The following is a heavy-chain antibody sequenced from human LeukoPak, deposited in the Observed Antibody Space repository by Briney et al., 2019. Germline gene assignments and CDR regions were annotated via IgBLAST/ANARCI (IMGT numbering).Heavy chain of an antibody. J-gene: IGHJ4*02. CDR3: ARGYSNAPGY. CDR1: GDSVSSYY. D-gene: IGHD4-11*01. V-gene: IGHV4-59*02. Sequence: SETLSLTCTVSGDSVSSYYWTWIRQPPGKGLEWIGYISYSGSTNYNPSLKSRVTISVGTSKNQFSLRLSSVTAADTAVYYCARGYSNAPGYWGQGTLVTVSS. CDR2: ISYSGST.